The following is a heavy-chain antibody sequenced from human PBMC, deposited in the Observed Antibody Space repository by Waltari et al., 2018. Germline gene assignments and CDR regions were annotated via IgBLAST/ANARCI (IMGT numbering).Heavy chain of an antibody. D-gene: IGHD6-25*01. CDR2: IKSDGSST. Sequence: EVQLVESGGGLVQPGGSLHLSCAASGFSFSTDWMNWARQAPGEGLVWVSRIKSDGSSTTYADSVKGRFTTSRDNAKNTLYLQMNSLRADDTAVYYCVRSAFMDVWGQGTTVTVSS. CDR1: GFSFSTDW. V-gene: IGHV3-74*01. J-gene: IGHJ6*01. CDR3: VRSAFMDV.